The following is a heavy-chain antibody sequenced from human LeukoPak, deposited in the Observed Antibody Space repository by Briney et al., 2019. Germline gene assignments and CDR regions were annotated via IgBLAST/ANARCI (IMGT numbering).Heavy chain of an antibody. CDR2: ISAYNGNT. CDR1: GYTFTSYG. Sequence: GASVKVSCKASGYTFTSYGISWVRQAPGQGLEWMGWISAYNGNTNYAQKLQGRVTMTTDTSTSTAYMELRSLRSDDTAVYYCARVVSQGGYHLQYLFDYWGQGTLVTVSS. D-gene: IGHD5-12*01. CDR3: ARVVSQGGYHLQYLFDY. J-gene: IGHJ4*02. V-gene: IGHV1-18*01.